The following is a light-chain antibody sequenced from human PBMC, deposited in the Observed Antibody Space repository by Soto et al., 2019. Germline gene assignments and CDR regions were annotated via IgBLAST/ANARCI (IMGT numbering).Light chain of an antibody. J-gene: IGKJ2*01. Sequence: DIQMTQSPSSLSASVGDRVTITCRAGQSITSHLNWYQKKEGKAPKLLIWAASSLQSGVPSRFSGSGSGTDFTLTISSLQSEDFAVYYCQQYNNWPPYTFGQGTKLEIK. V-gene: IGKV1-39*01. CDR3: QQYNNWPPYT. CDR2: AAS. CDR1: QSITSH.